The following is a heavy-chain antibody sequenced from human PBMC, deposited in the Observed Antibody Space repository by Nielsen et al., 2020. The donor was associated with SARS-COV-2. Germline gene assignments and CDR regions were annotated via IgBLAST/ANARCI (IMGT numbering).Heavy chain of an antibody. CDR3: AKDMAEGKYQLLYPDAFDI. D-gene: IGHD2-2*02. J-gene: IGHJ3*02. CDR1: GFTFTNYA. Sequence: GGSLRLSCAASGFTFTNYAMSWVRQAPGKGLEWVAAISWSGGATDYADSVKGRFTISRDNSKNTLYLQMNSLRAEDTALYYCAKDMAEGKYQLLYPDAFDIWGQGTVVTVSS. V-gene: IGHV3-23*01. CDR2: ISWSGGAT.